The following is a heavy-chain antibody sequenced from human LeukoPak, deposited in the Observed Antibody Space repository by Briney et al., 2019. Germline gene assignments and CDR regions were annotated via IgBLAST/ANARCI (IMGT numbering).Heavy chain of an antibody. Sequence: ASVKVSCKASGYTFRSYFMHWVRQATGQGLEWMGIINPTGGSTTYAQKFQGRVTMTRDTSTSTVYMELSSLRSDDTAVYYCARTAAPRFDYWGQGTLVTASS. CDR1: GYTFRSYF. CDR3: ARTAAPRFDY. J-gene: IGHJ4*02. V-gene: IGHV1-46*01. CDR2: INPTGGST. D-gene: IGHD6-13*01.